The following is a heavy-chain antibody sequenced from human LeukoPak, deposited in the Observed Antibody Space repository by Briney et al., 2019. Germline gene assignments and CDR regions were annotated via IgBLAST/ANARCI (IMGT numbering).Heavy chain of an antibody. CDR1: GYTFTGYY. V-gene: IGHV1-2*02. Sequence: ASVKVSCKASGYTFTGYYMHWVRQAPGQGLEWMGWINPNSGGTNYAQKFQGRVTMTRDTSISTAYMELSRLRSDDTAVYYCAEGRWELVRGASFDYWGQGTLVTVSS. J-gene: IGHJ4*02. CDR2: INPNSGGT. CDR3: AEGRWELVRGASFDY. D-gene: IGHD1-26*01.